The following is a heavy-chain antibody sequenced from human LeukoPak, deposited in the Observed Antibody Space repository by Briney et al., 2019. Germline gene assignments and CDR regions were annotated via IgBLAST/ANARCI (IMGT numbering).Heavy chain of an antibody. J-gene: IGHJ4*02. CDR1: GYTFSSYG. Sequence: GASVKVACKASGYTFSSYGITWVRQAPGQGLEWMGWISAYSGDTNYAQKLQDRVTVTTDTSTRTAYMELRSLRSDDTAVYYCASNTGSDSSGYTYWSQGTLVTVSS. D-gene: IGHD3-22*01. CDR3: ASNTGSDSSGYTY. V-gene: IGHV1-18*01. CDR2: ISAYSGDT.